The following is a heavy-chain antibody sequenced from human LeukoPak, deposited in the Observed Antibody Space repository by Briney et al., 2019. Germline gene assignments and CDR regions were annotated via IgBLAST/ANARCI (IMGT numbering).Heavy chain of an antibody. CDR1: GFIFETYW. Sequence: GGSLRLSCVASGFIFETYWMSWVRQAPGKGLEWLANIKHDGWEKYYVDSVRGRFAISRDNAKAAVYLHMNSLRVEDTAIYYCARVRFPADCWGQGTLVTVSS. V-gene: IGHV3-7*01. D-gene: IGHD2-2*01. CDR3: ARVRFPADC. CDR2: IKHDGWEK. J-gene: IGHJ4*02.